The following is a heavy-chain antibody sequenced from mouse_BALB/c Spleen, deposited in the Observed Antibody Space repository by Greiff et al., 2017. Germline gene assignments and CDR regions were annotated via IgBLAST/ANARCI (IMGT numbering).Heavy chain of an antibody. CDR3: ARETGMMDY. CDR1: GFTFSSYA. Sequence: EVKLVESGGGLVKPGGSLKLSCAASGFTFSSYAMSWVRQTPEKRLEWVATISSGGSYTYYPDSVKGRFTISRDNAKNTLYLQMSSLRSEDTAMYYCARETGMMDYWGQGTSVTVSS. CDR2: ISSGGSYT. J-gene: IGHJ4*01. V-gene: IGHV5-9-3*01. D-gene: IGHD4-1*01.